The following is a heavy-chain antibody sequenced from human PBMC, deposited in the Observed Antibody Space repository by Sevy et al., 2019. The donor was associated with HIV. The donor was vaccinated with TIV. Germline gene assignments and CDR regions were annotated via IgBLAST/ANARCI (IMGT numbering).Heavy chain of an antibody. CDR1: GYPFTSYY. V-gene: IGHV1-46*03. Sequence: ASVNVSCKASGYPFTSYYMHWVRQAPGQGLEWMGIINPSGGTTTYAQKFQGRVTMTRDTSTSTAYMELSSLRSEDTAVYYCARERQGFDPWGQGTLVTVSS. J-gene: IGHJ5*02. CDR3: ARERQGFDP. CDR2: INPSGGTT.